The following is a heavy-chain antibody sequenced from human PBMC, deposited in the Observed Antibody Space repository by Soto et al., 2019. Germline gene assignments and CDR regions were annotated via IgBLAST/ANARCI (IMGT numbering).Heavy chain of an antibody. CDR2: ISAYNGNT. D-gene: IGHD4-17*01. Sequence: QVQLVQSGAEVKKPGASVKVSCKASGYTFTSYGISWVRQAPGQGLEWMGWISAYNGNTNYAQKLQGRVTMTTDTSPSIAYMELRSLRSDETAVYYCAREIPHGVSWRDYYYGMYVWGEGPTVTFSS. J-gene: IGHJ6*04. V-gene: IGHV1-18*01. CDR3: AREIPHGVSWRDYYYGMYV. CDR1: GYTFTSYG.